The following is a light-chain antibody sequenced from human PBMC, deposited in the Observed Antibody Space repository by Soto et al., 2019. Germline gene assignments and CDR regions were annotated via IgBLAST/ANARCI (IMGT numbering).Light chain of an antibody. CDR3: SSYTSNSTQV. J-gene: IGLJ1*01. V-gene: IGLV2-14*01. CDR2: DVN. CDR1: SSDVGYYNF. Sequence: QSALTQPASVSGSPGQSITISCTGTSSDVGYYNFVSWYQQHQGKAPKLMIYDVNSRPSGISNRFSGSKSGNTASLTISGLQAEDESDYYCSSYTSNSTQVFGTGTKVTVL.